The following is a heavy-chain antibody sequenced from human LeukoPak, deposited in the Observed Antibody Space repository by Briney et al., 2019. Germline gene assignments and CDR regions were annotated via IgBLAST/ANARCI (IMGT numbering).Heavy chain of an antibody. CDR3: ATGARLRSDAFDI. J-gene: IGHJ3*02. D-gene: IGHD6-25*01. Sequence: GGSLRLSCAASGFTVSSNYMSWVRQAPGKGLEWVSVIYSGGSTYYADSVKGRFTISRDNSKNTLYLQMNSLRAEDTAVYYCATGARLRSDAFDIWGQGIMVTVSS. V-gene: IGHV3-53*01. CDR2: IYSGGST. CDR1: GFTVSSNY.